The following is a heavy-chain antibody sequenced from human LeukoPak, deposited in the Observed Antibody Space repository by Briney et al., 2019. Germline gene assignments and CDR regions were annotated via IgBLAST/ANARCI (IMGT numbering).Heavy chain of an antibody. Sequence: PGGSLRLSCAASGFTFSSYSMNWVRQAPGKGLEWVSSISSSSSYIYYADSVKGRFTISRDNAKNSLYLQMNSLRAEDTAVYYCARDQIAVAGNGFDWGQGTLVTVSS. CDR2: ISSSSSYI. CDR1: GFTFSSYS. V-gene: IGHV3-21*01. D-gene: IGHD6-19*01. J-gene: IGHJ4*02. CDR3: ARDQIAVAGNGFD.